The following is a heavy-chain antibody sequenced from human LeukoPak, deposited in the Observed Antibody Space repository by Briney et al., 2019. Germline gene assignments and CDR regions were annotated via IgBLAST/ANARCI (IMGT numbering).Heavy chain of an antibody. J-gene: IGHJ4*02. V-gene: IGHV6-1*01. Sequence: SQTLSLTCAISGDSVSSNSAAWNWIRQSPSRGLEWLGRTYYRSKWHTYYAASVKSRIAINRDTSKNQFSLQLNSVTPEDTAVYYCARSTEPIDYWGQGTLVTVSS. CDR1: GDSVSSNSAA. CDR3: ARSTEPIDY. CDR2: TYYRSKWHT. D-gene: IGHD1-1*01.